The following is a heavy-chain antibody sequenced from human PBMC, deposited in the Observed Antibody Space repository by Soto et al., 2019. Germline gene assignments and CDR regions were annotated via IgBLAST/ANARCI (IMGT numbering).Heavy chain of an antibody. CDR2: ISTDGTTT. D-gene: IGHD7-27*01. CDR3: ASRVLTPFDF. V-gene: IGHV3-74*01. CDR1: GFTFSNYW. Sequence: EVQLVESGGGLVQPGGSLRLSCAASGFTFSNYWMYWVRQAPGKGLVWVSRISTDGTTTNYAESVKGRFTISRDNAKNTLYLQMNSLRAEDTAVYYCASRVLTPFDFWGQGTLVIVSS. J-gene: IGHJ4*02.